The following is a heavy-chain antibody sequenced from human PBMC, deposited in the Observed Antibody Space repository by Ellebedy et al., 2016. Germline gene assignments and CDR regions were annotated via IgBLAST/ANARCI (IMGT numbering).Heavy chain of an antibody. CDR1: GFTFNNAW. CDR3: TTDLTAAINSHFDY. Sequence: GGSLRLXCAASGFTFNNAWMNWVRQAPGKGLEWVGRIKSKTDGGTPDYAAPLKGRFTISRDDSKNTLYLQVNSLKTEDTAVYYCTTDLTAAINSHFDYWGQGTLVTVSS. CDR2: IKSKTDGGTP. J-gene: IGHJ4*02. D-gene: IGHD2-21*02. V-gene: IGHV3-15*07.